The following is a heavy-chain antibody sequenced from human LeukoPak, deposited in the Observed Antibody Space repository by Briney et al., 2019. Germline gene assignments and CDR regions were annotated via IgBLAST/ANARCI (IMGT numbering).Heavy chain of an antibody. Sequence: GGCLRLSCAASGFTFSSYPMYWVRQAPGKGLEYVSAITHNGGSTYYANSVKGRFTISRDNSKNTLYLQMGSLRAEDMAVYYCARGRYCSNGVCQYFDYWGQGTLVTVSS. CDR1: GFTFSSYP. D-gene: IGHD2-8*01. CDR3: ARGRYCSNGVCQYFDY. J-gene: IGHJ4*02. V-gene: IGHV3-64*01. CDR2: ITHNGGST.